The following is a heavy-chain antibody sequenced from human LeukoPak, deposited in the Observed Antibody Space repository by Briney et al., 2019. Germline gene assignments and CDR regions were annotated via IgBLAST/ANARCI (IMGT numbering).Heavy chain of an antibody. CDR3: ARLGMVRGVILDY. D-gene: IGHD3-10*01. J-gene: IGHJ4*02. CDR1: GGSISSSSYY. V-gene: IGHV4-39*01. Sequence: SETLSLTCTVSGGSISSSSYYWGWIRQPPGKGLEWIGSIYYSGSTYYNPSLKSRVTIPVDTSKNQFSLKLSSVTAADTAVYYCARLGMVRGVILDYWGQGTLVTVSS. CDR2: IYYSGST.